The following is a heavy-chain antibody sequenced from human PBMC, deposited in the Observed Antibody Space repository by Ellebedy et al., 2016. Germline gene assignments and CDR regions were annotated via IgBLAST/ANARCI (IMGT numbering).Heavy chain of an antibody. CDR1: GHLLTVYH. CDR2: INPNTGAT. J-gene: IGHJ4*02. D-gene: IGHD5-18*01. V-gene: IGHV1-2*02. Sequence: ASVKVSCKSSGHLLTVYHMHWLRQAPGQGLEWMGWINPNTGATNYAQKFQGRVSMTRDTSISPAYMELTRLRSDDTAMYYCVRDVTASRDYWGQGTLVTVSS. CDR3: VRDVTASRDY.